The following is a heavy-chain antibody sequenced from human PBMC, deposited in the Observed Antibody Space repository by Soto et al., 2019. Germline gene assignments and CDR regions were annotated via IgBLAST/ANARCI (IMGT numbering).Heavy chain of an antibody. CDR3: ASLSRTTVINRGNY. D-gene: IGHD4-4*01. Sequence: SETLCLTCTVSGGPISSRSYYWGWIRQPPGKGLEWIGSIYYGGSTYYNPSLKSRVTISVDTSKNQFSLKLSSVTAADTAVYYCASLSRTTVINRGNYWGQGTLVTVSS. CDR2: IYYGGST. J-gene: IGHJ4*02. CDR1: GGPISSRSYY. V-gene: IGHV4-39*01.